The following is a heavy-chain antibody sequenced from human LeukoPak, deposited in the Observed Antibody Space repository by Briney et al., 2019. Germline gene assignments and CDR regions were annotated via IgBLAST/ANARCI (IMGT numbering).Heavy chain of an antibody. Sequence: GGSLRLSCAGSGFTFSSYAMSWVRQAPGKGLEWVSAISGSGGSTYYADSVKGRFTISRDNSKNTLYLQMNSLRAEDTAVYYCAKDEYDFWSGYGWAQGTLVTVSS. V-gene: IGHV3-23*01. J-gene: IGHJ4*02. D-gene: IGHD3-3*01. CDR3: AKDEYDFWSGYG. CDR2: ISGSGGST. CDR1: GFTFSSYA.